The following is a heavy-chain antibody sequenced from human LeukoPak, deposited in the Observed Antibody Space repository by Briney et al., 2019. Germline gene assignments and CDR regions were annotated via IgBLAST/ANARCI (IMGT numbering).Heavy chain of an antibody. Sequence: GGSLRLSCTASGFTFSTYNMHWVRQAPGKGLEWVSSISLSSRYTYYADSVKGRFTISRDNAKNSLYLQMNSLRAEDTAVYYCARDREEYCSGGCCQAFDIWGQGTMVTVSS. V-gene: IGHV3-21*01. J-gene: IGHJ3*02. CDR2: ISLSSRYT. CDR3: ARDREEYCSGGCCQAFDI. D-gene: IGHD2-15*01. CDR1: GFTFSTYN.